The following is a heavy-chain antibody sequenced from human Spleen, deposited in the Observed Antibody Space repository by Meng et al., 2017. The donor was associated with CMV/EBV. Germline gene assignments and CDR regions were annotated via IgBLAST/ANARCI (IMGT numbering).Heavy chain of an antibody. CDR2: IYYSGST. J-gene: IGHJ6*02. D-gene: IGHD5-24*01. CDR3: ARWGQLQYYYGMDV. V-gene: IGHV4-39*01. Sequence: GSLRLSCTVSGGSISSSSYYWGWIRQPPGKGLEWIGSIYYSGSTYYNPSLKSRVTISVDTSKNQFSLKLSSVTAADTAVYYCARWGQLQYYYGMDVWGQGTTVTVSS. CDR1: GGSISSSSYY.